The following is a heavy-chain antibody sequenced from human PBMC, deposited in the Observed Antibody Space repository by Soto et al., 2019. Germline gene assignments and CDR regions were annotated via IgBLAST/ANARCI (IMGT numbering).Heavy chain of an antibody. D-gene: IGHD3-10*01. CDR3: ARGRPLLWFGELMYYMDV. J-gene: IGHJ6*03. CDR1: GGSFSGYY. CDR2: INHSGST. Sequence: PSETLSLTCAVYGGSFSGYYWSWIRQPPGKGLEWIGEINHSGSTNYNPSLKSRVTISVDTSKNQFSLKLSSVTAADTAVYYCARGRPLLWFGELMYYMDVWGNGTTVTVSS. V-gene: IGHV4-34*01.